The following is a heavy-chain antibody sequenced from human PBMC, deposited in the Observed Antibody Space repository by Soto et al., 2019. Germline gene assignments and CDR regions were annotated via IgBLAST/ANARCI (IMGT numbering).Heavy chain of an antibody. CDR1: GFTFSNFA. CDR3: ARVFGLDHDFWSGYYDY. V-gene: IGHV3-64*02. Sequence: PGGSLRLSCAASGFTFSNFAMHWVRQPPGKGLEFVSSISSNGGSTYYADSVRGRFTISRDNSKNTLYLQMGSLRGEDIAVYYCARVFGLDHDFWSGYYDYWGQGTLVTVSS. D-gene: IGHD3-3*01. CDR2: ISSNGGST. J-gene: IGHJ4*02.